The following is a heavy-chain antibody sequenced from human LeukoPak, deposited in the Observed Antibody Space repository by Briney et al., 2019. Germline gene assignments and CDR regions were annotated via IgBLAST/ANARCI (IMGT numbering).Heavy chain of an antibody. CDR1: GGSFSGYY. J-gene: IGHJ5*02. V-gene: IGHV4-34*01. Sequence: SETLSLTCAVYGGSFSGYYWTWIRQPPGRGLEWIGEINHSGSTNYNPSLKSRVTISVDTSKSQFSLKLSSVTAADTAIYFCARRGLRFLESVKYSWFDPWGQGTLVTVSS. CDR3: ARRGLRFLESVKYSWFDP. CDR2: INHSGST. D-gene: IGHD3-3*01.